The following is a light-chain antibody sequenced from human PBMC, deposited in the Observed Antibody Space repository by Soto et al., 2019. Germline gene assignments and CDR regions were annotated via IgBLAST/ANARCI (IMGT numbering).Light chain of an antibody. J-gene: IGLJ2*01. CDR1: SSDVGRFTF. Sequence: QSVLTQPRSVSGSPGQSVTISCTGTSSDVGRFTFVSWYQQHPGKAPKLMIYNVIKRPSGVPDRFSGSKSGITASLTISGLQAEDEDDYYCCSYAGSYTFVFGGGTKVTVL. CDR3: CSYAGSYTFV. CDR2: NVI. V-gene: IGLV2-11*01.